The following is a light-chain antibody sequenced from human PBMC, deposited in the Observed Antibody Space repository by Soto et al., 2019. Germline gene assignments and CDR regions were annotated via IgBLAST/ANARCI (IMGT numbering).Light chain of an antibody. CDR2: EVT. J-gene: IGLJ2*01. Sequence: QSALTQPASVSGSPGQSITISCTGTSSDVGSYNLVSWYQQHPGKVPKLMIYEVTKRPSGVSNRFSGSKSGITASLTISGLQAEDEADYYCCSYAGHTTFVLFGGGTKLTVL. V-gene: IGLV2-23*02. CDR1: SSDVGSYNL. CDR3: CSYAGHTTFVL.